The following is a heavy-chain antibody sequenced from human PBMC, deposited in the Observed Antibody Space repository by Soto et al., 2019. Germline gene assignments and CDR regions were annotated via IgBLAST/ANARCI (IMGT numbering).Heavy chain of an antibody. CDR3: ARLYSSGWYQDY. CDR2: IYYSGST. CDR1: GGSISSSSYY. D-gene: IGHD6-19*01. J-gene: IGHJ4*02. V-gene: IGHV4-39*01. Sequence: PSETLSLICTVSGGSISSSSYYWGWIRQPPGKGLEWIGSIYYSGSTYYNPSLKSRVTISVDTSKNQFSLKLSSVTAADTAVYYCARLYSSGWYQDYWGQGTLVTVSS.